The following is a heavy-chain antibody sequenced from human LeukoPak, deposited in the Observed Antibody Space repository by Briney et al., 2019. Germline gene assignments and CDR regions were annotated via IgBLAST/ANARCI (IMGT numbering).Heavy chain of an antibody. V-gene: IGHV4-59*04. CDR2: IFHTGNT. CDR3: ARRPNWFDP. Sequence: ASETLSLTCTVSGGSISSYYWNWIRQPPGKGLEWIGSIFHTGNTYYNPSLQSRVTISVDTSKNQFSLNLTSMTAADTAVYYCARRPNWFDPWGQGTLVTVSS. J-gene: IGHJ5*02. CDR1: GGSISSYY.